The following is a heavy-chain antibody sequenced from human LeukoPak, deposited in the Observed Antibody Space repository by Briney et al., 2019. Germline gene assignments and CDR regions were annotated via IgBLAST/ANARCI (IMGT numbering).Heavy chain of an antibody. CDR1: GFTFDDHG. Sequence: GGSLRLSCAASGFTFDDHGMSWVRQAPGKGLEWVSFIYSDNTHYSDSVKSRFTISRDNSKNTLYLQMNSLRAEDTAVYYCARRAGAYSHPYDYWGQGTLVTVSS. D-gene: IGHD4/OR15-4a*01. CDR3: ARRAGAYSHPYDY. CDR2: IYSDNT. J-gene: IGHJ4*02. V-gene: IGHV3-53*01.